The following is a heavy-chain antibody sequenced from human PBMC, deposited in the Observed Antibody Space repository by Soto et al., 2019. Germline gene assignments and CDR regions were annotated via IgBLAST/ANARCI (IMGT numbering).Heavy chain of an antibody. V-gene: IGHV1-69*13. CDR2: ITPIFGTA. J-gene: IGHJ6*02. CDR3: ACEAVAHFFYGVLEDSYSAKTA. Sequence: ASVKVSCKASGGTFRSYAISWVRQAPGQGLEWMGGITPIFGTAYYAQKFQGRVTITADESTSTAYMELSSLRSEDTAVYNCACEAVAHFFYGVLEDSYSAKTAWAQETTVTVSS. CDR1: GGTFRSYA. D-gene: IGHD2-8*02.